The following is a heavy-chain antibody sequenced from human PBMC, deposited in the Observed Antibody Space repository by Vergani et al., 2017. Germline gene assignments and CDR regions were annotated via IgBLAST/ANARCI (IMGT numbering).Heavy chain of an antibody. CDR3: VREGSYCGSTTCRNPSYVYYYHMDV. D-gene: IGHD2-21*01. CDR2: IYYDGSKK. Sequence: QVQLVESGGGVVQPGRSLRLSCTSSGFTFSTYAMHWVRQAPGKGLEWVAIIYYDGSKKYYADSVKGRFTISRDNSRNTLDLLMRRLRAEDTAIYYCVREGSYCGSTTCRNPSYVYYYHMDVWGEGTTVTVSS. CDR1: GFTFSTYA. V-gene: IGHV3-33*01. J-gene: IGHJ6*03.